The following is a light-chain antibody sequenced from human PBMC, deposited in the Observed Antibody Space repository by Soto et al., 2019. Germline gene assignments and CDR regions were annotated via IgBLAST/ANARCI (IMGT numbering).Light chain of an antibody. CDR2: GAS. Sequence: EIVLTQSPGTLSLSPGERATLSCRASQSVSKNYFAWDQQKPGRAPRLLLYGASSRATGIPDRFTGRGSGTDFTLTIAGMEPADYGVDYCHQYGSSPPITFGQGKRLDIK. CDR3: HQYGSSPPIT. V-gene: IGKV3-20*01. CDR1: QSVSKNY. J-gene: IGKJ5*01.